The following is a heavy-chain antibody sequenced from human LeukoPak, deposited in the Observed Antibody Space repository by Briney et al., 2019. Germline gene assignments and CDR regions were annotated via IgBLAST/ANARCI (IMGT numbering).Heavy chain of an antibody. CDR1: GFTFSSYS. D-gene: IGHD7-27*01. J-gene: IGHJ4*02. CDR2: ISSSSSYI. V-gene: IGHV3-21*01. Sequence: GGSLRLSCAAAGFTFSSYSMNWVRQAPGKGLEWVSSISSSSSYIYYADSVKGRFTISRDNAKNSLYLQMNSLRAEDTAVYYCARETNCGGVNYFDYWGQGTLVTVSS. CDR3: ARETNCGGVNYFDY.